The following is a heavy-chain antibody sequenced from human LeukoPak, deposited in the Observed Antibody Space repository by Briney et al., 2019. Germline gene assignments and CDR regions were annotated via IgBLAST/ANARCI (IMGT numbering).Heavy chain of an antibody. J-gene: IGHJ5*02. D-gene: IGHD3-10*01. CDR2: ISSSGNTI. CDR3: ARDQNFYGSGRGFDP. V-gene: IGHV3-48*04. Sequence: QSGGSLRLSCAASGFTFSSYSMTWVRQAPGKGLEWVSYISSSGNTIYYADSVKGRFTISRDNAKNSLYLQMNSLRAEDTAIYYCARDQNFYGSGRGFDPWGQGTLVTVSS. CDR1: GFTFSSYS.